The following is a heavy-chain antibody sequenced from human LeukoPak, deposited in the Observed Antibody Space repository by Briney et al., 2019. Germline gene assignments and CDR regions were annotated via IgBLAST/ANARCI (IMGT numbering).Heavy chain of an antibody. CDR2: TSTSGGSA. Sequence: PGGSLRLSCAASGFTFSNNAMSWVRQAPGKGLXXXXXTSTSGGSAYXAXXVXXXFTISRDNSKNTLYLQMDSLRADDTAVYYCARYSGSYYYPPAWDLWGQGTLVTVSS. V-gene: IGHV3-23*01. CDR1: GFTFSNNA. J-gene: IGHJ4*02. CDR3: ARYSGSYYYPPAWDL. D-gene: IGHD1-26*01.